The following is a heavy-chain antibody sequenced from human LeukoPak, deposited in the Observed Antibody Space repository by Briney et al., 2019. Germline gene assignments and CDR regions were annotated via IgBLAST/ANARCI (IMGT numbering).Heavy chain of an antibody. D-gene: IGHD6-6*01. CDR3: TTIAASYYMDV. J-gene: IGHJ6*03. CDR1: GFTFSNAW. Sequence: GGSLRLSCAASGFTFSNAWMSWVRQAPGKGLEWVGRIESKTDGGTTDYAAPVKGRFTISRDDSKNTLYLQMNSLKTEDTAVYYCTTIAASYYMDVWGKGTTVTVSS. CDR2: IESKTDGGTT. V-gene: IGHV3-15*04.